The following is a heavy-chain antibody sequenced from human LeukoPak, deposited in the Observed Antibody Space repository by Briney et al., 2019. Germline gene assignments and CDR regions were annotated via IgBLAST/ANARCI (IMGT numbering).Heavy chain of an antibody. V-gene: IGHV1-46*01. CDR2: INPSGGSA. CDR1: GYTFTSYH. J-gene: IGHJ4*02. Sequence: ASVKVSCKASGYTFTSYHMHWVRQAPGQGLEWMGVINPSGGSATYAQKFQGRVTMTRDTSTTTVDMELSSLRSEDTAVYYCVRGSGSGSYYAYRGQGTLVTVSS. CDR3: VRGSGSGSYYAY. D-gene: IGHD1-26*01.